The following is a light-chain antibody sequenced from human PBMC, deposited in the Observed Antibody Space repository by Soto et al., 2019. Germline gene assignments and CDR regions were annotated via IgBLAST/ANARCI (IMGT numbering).Light chain of an antibody. J-gene: IGKJ1*01. Sequence: DIQMTQSPSTLSGSVGYRVTITCRASQTISSYLNWYQQKPGKAPKVLIYAASSLQSGVPSRFSGSGSGTDFTLTISSLQPEDFATYYCQQSYSIPWTFGQGTKVDIK. CDR1: QTISSY. CDR3: QQSYSIPWT. V-gene: IGKV1-39*01. CDR2: AAS.